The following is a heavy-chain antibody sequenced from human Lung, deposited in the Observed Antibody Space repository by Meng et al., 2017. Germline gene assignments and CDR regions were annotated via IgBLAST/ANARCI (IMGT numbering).Heavy chain of an antibody. V-gene: IGHV4-4*03. CDR3: ARGSITMVRGVSVFDP. CDR2: IYHSGST. J-gene: IGHJ5*02. Sequence: QVSGPWSLKPPGTRALPCAVSGGSIRSSNWLSWVRQPPGKGLDWIGEIYHSGSTNYNPSLKSRVTISVVKSKNQFTLKLSSVTAADTAVYYCARGSITMVRGVSVFDPWGQGTLVTVSS. D-gene: IGHD3-10*01. CDR1: GGSIRSSNW.